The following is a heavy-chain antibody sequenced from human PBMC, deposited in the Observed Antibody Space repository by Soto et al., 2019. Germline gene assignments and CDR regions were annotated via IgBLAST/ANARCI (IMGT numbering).Heavy chain of an antibody. Sequence: GXLRLSCSASGSTFSIDAMSGVRQAPGKGLEWVSAISGSGGSTYYADSVKGRFTISRDNSKNTLYLQMNSLRAEGTAVYYCAKDSGRSGTLDYWGQGTLVTVSS. CDR1: GSTFSIDA. CDR2: ISGSGGST. J-gene: IGHJ4*02. V-gene: IGHV3-23*01. CDR3: AKDSGRSGTLDY. D-gene: IGHD1-26*01.